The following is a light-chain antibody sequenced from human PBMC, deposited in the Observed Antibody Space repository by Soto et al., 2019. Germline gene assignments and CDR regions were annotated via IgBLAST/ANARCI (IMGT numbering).Light chain of an antibody. CDR3: QSYDISLTGYV. CDR1: SSNIGAGYD. Sequence: QAVVTQPPSVSGAPGQRVTISCTGSSSNIGAGYDVHWYQQLPGTAPKLLIYTNFNRPSGVPDRFSGSKSGTSPSLTITGLQAEDEADYYCQSYDISLTGYVFGTGTQLTVL. V-gene: IGLV1-40*01. CDR2: TNF. J-gene: IGLJ1*01.